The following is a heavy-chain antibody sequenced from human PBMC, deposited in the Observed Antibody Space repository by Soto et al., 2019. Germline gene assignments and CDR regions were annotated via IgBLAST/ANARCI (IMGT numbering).Heavy chain of an antibody. J-gene: IGHJ6*02. CDR2: IDTSGNT. D-gene: IGHD6-13*01. CDR3: ARYSNNWFQTEGMDV. Sequence: SETQSLTCTVSVDSITAYDWSWIRQPAVKGLEWIGLIDTSGNTNYNPSLKSRVTMSVDTSKKQFSLKLTSVTAADTAVYYCARYSNNWFQTEGMDVWGQGTTVTVSS. CDR1: VDSITAYD. V-gene: IGHV4-4*07.